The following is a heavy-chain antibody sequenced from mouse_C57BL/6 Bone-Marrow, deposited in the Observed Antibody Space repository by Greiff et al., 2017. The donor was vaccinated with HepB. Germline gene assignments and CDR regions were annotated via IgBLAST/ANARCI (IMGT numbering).Heavy chain of an antibody. CDR1: GYSITSGYY. V-gene: IGHV3-6*01. CDR3: ARAPYYDSYAMDY. J-gene: IGHJ4*01. CDR2: ISYDGSN. D-gene: IGHD1-1*02. Sequence: EVQLVESGPGLVKPSQSLSLTCSVPGYSITSGYYWNWIRQFPGNKLEWMGYISYDGSNNYNPSLKNRISITRDTSKNQFFLKLNSVTTEDTATYYCARAPYYDSYAMDYWGQGTSVTVSS.